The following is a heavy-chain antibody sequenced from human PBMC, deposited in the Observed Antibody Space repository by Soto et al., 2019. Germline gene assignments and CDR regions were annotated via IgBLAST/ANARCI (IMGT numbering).Heavy chain of an antibody. CDR2: INPATGAA. D-gene: IGHD3-3*01. Sequence: QLHLVQSGAVVKKPGASVTVSCSASGYPVTAYYMHWVRQAPGRGIEWMGGINPATGAAKYTQAFQGRVTVTRDTSTSTVFRGLSALTSADTAVFYCARGGGVGVAGSAAFDMWGQGTLVTVSS. CDR1: GYPVTAYY. V-gene: IGHV1-2*02. CDR3: ARGGGVGVAGSAAFDM. J-gene: IGHJ3*02.